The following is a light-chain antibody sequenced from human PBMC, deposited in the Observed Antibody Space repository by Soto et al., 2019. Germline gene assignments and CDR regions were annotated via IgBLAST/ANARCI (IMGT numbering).Light chain of an antibody. J-gene: IGKJ1*01. V-gene: IGKV1-5*03. CDR3: QHYNSYSEA. CDR1: QTISSW. Sequence: DIQMTQSPSTLSGSVGDRVTITCRASQTISSWLAWYQQKPGKAPKLLIYKASTLKSRVPSRFSGSGSGTEFTLTISSLQPDDFATDYCQHYNSYSEAFGQGTKVELK. CDR2: KAS.